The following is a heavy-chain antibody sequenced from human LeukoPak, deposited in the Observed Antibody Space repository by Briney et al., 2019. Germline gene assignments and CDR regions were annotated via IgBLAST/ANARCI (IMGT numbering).Heavy chain of an antibody. CDR1: GYSFTSYW. CDR3: ARQYYGSGSYYNVGYYYYGMDV. Sequence: GESLRISCKGSGYSFTSYWISGVRQMPGKGLEWMGRIDPSDSYTNYSPSFQGHVTISADKSISTAYLQWSSLKASDTAMYYCARQYYGSGSYYNVGYYYYGMDVWGKGTTVTVSS. CDR2: IDPSDSYT. J-gene: IGHJ6*04. V-gene: IGHV5-10-1*01. D-gene: IGHD3-10*01.